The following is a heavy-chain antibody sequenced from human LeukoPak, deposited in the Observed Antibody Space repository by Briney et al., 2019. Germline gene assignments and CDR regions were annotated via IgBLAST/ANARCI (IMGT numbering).Heavy chain of an antibody. J-gene: IGHJ4*02. V-gene: IGHV3-21*01. CDR1: GFTFSSYS. Sequence: GALRLSCAASGFTFSSYSMNWIRQAPGKGLEWVSSISGSGEFIYYGDSVKGRVTISRDNGKNSLYLQMNSVRPEDMAVYYCARDDSHGYHFFDSWGRGTLVTVSS. CDR3: ARDDSHGYHFFDS. CDR2: ISGSGEFI. D-gene: IGHD3-22*01.